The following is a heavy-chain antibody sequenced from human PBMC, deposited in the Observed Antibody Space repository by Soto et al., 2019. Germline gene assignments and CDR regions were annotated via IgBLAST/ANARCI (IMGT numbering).Heavy chain of an antibody. V-gene: IGHV1-46*03. CDR1: WYTLTPHY. D-gene: IGHD6-6*01. Sequence: APVKVSCQGSWYTLTPHYIPRGRQAPRQRAEWMGIINPSGGSTSYAQKFQGRVTMTRDTSTSTVYMELSSLRSEDTAVYYCARGSSSSPPASYYYYYMDVWGKGTTVTVSS. CDR2: INPSGGST. J-gene: IGHJ6*03. CDR3: ARGSSSSPPASYYYYYMDV.